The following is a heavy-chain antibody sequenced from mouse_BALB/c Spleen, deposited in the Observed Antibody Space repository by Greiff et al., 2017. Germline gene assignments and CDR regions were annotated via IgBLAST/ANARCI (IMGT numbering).Heavy chain of an antibody. CDR1: GFNIKDYY. D-gene: IGHD2-14*01. CDR2: IDPENGDT. Sequence: EVQLQQSGAELVRSGASVKLSCTASGFNIKDYYMHWVKQRPEQGLEWIGWIDPENGDTEYAPKFQGKATMTADTSSNTAYLQLSSLTSEDTSVYYCDGGNYYAMDDWGQGTSVTVSS. V-gene: IGHV14-4*02. J-gene: IGHJ4*01. CDR3: DGGNYYAMDD.